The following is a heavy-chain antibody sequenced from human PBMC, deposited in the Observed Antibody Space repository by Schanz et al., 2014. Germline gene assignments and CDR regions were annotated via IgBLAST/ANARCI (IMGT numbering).Heavy chain of an antibody. CDR2: LSANGDST. CDR3: ARKSLVSAHYDS. Sequence: VQLVDSGGGVVQPGRSLRLSCAAPGFTLSNYAMHWVRQTPDKGLEWVSGLSANGDSTFYSSSVKGRFTISRDISKNTLYLQMGSLRAEDVAVYYCARKSLVSAHYDSWGQGTLVTVSS. D-gene: IGHD2-21*01. CDR1: GFTLSNYA. V-gene: IGHV3-64*01. J-gene: IGHJ4*02.